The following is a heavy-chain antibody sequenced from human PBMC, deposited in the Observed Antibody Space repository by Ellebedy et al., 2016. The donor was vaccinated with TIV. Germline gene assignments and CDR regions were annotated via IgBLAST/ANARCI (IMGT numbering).Heavy chain of an antibody. CDR2: IKTKTDGGTT. V-gene: IGHV3-15*01. CDR3: TTDYLWANWFDP. J-gene: IGHJ5*02. Sequence: GESLKISXVASEFTFSSYAMSWVRQAPGKGLEWLGRIKTKTDGGTTDYAAPVKGRFTISRDDSKNTVYLQMNSLKTEDTAVYYCTTDYLWANWFDPWGQGTLVTVSS. CDR1: EFTFSSYA. D-gene: IGHD3-10*01.